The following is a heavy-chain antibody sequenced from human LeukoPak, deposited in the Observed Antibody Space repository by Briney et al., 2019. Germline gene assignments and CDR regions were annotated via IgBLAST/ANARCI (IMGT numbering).Heavy chain of an antibody. CDR3: ARGYDAKIRY. J-gene: IGHJ4*02. CDR2: IYYSGST. Sequence: PSETLSLTCAVYGGSFSGYYWSWIRQPPGKGLEWIGYIYYSGSTYYNPSLKSRVTISVDTSKNQFSLKLSSVTAADTAVYYCARGYDAKIRYWGQGTLVTVSS. V-gene: IGHV4-34*09. CDR1: GGSFSGYY. D-gene: IGHD3-22*01.